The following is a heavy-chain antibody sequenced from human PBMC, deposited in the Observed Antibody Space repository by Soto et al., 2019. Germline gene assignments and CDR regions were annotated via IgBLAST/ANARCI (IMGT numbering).Heavy chain of an antibody. CDR3: ARDLVEGKIAAPLFGY. V-gene: IGHV1-69*13. Sequence: SVKVSCKASGGTFSSYAISWVRQAPGQGLEWMGGIIPIFGTANYAQKFQGRVTITADESTSTAYMELSSLRSEDTAVYYCARDLVEGKIAAPLFGYWGHGTLVTVSS. CDR1: GGTFSSYA. CDR2: IIPIFGTA. D-gene: IGHD6-6*01. J-gene: IGHJ4*01.